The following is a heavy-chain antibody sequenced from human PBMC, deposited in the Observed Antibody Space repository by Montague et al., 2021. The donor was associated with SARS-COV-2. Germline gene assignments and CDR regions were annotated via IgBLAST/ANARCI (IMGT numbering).Heavy chain of an antibody. J-gene: IGHJ4*02. CDR1: SGSIISSGYY. V-gene: IGHV4-39*02. CDR3: ARGMIRGVTTTFDY. D-gene: IGHD3-10*01. CDR2: TYYSGTT. Sequence: SETLSLTCSVSSGSIISSGYYWGWIRQPPGKELEWIGNTYYSGTTYYNPSLQSRGSISVDTSKNHLSLRLSSVTAADTAVYYCARGMIRGVTTTFDYWGQGSQVTVSS.